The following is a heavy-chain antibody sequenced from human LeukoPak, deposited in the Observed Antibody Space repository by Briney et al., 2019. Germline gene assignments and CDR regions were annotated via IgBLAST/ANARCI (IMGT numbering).Heavy chain of an antibody. V-gene: IGHV4-4*07. J-gene: IGHJ4*02. CDR1: GGSISSYY. D-gene: IGHD2-2*01. CDR3: ARDCSSTSCFRYYFDY. Sequence: SETLSLTCTVSGGSISSYYWSWIRQPAGKGLEWIGRIYTSGSTNYNPSLKSRVTMSVDTSKNQFSLKLSSVTAADTAVYYCARDCSSTSCFRYYFDYWGQGTLVTVSS. CDR2: IYTSGST.